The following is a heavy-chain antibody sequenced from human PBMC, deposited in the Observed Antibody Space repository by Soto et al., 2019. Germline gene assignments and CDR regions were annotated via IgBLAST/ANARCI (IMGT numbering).Heavy chain of an antibody. Sequence: QVQLVQSGAEVKKPGASVKVSCKASGYTFTSYDINWVRQATGQGLEWMGWMNPNSGNTGYAQKCQGRVTLARNTYISTAYMELSRLRSEDTAVYYCAREWVTMVRGVIWFDPWGQGTLVTVSS. CDR2: MNPNSGNT. D-gene: IGHD3-10*01. CDR3: AREWVTMVRGVIWFDP. J-gene: IGHJ5*02. V-gene: IGHV1-8*01. CDR1: GYTFTSYD.